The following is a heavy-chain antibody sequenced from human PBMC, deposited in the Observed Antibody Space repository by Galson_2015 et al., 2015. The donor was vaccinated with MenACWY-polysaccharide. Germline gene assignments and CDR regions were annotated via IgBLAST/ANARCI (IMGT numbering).Heavy chain of an antibody. V-gene: IGHV3-23*03. CDR3: AKGKYLGPQRYYFDY. J-gene: IGHJ4*02. CDR2: VNSDGSST. Sequence: SLRLSCAASGFTFSSYAMSWVRQAPGKGLEWITVVNSDGSSTYYTDSVKGRFTISRDNSKNTLYLQMNSLRAEDTAVYYCAKGKYLGPQRYYFDYWGQGTLVTVSS. CDR1: GFTFSSYA. D-gene: IGHD2-2*02.